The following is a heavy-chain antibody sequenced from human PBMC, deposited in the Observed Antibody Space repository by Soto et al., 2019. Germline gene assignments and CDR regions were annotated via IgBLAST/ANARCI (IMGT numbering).Heavy chain of an antibody. J-gene: IGHJ4*02. CDR1: GFTFSSYA. CDR3: ARVVPAAMLDY. CDR2: ISSNGGST. Sequence: GESLKISCAASGFTFSSYAMHWVRQAPGKGLEYVSAISSNGGSTYYANSVKGRFTISRDNSKNTLYLQMGSLRAEDMAVYYCARVVPAAMLDYWGQGTLVTVSS. V-gene: IGHV3-64*01. D-gene: IGHD2-2*01.